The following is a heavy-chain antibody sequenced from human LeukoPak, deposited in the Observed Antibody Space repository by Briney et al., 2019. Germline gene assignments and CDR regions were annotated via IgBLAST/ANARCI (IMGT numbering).Heavy chain of an antibody. CDR3: AGGRLLSYYFDY. Sequence: GGSLRLSCAVSGFTFSDYYMSWIRQAPGKGLEWVSYISSSGSTIYYADSVKGRFTISRDNAKNSLYLQMNSLRAEDTAVYYCAGGRLLSYYFDYWGQGTLVTVSS. CDR2: ISSSGSTI. V-gene: IGHV3-11*04. CDR1: GFTFSDYY. D-gene: IGHD2-2*01. J-gene: IGHJ4*02.